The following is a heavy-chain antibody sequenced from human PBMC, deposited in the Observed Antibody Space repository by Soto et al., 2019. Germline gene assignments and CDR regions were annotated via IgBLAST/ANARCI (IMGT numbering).Heavy chain of an antibody. V-gene: IGHV3-74*01. CDR2: INDDGSST. J-gene: IGHJ4*02. D-gene: IGHD1-1*01. CDR1: GFTCSIYW. CDR3: TRGPRSTSTGTGAF. Sequence: RWSLRLSCAASGFTCSIYWMHWFRQVPGKGPEWVSRINDDGSSTNYADSVKGRFTISRDNAKNTLYLQMNDLRAEDTAVYYCTRGPRSTSTGTGAFWGQGTLVTVSS.